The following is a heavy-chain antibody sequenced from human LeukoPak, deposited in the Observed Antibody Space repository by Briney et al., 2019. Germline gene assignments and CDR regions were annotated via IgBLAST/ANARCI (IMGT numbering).Heavy chain of an antibody. V-gene: IGHV4-39*01. CDR3: VSPRGFSYGDFDY. CDR2: IYYSKNT. J-gene: IGHJ4*02. Sequence: KPSERHSLTCTVSGGSISSSSAYWGWIRQPPGKGLEWIGSIYYSKNTYYNPSLKSRVTISADTSKNQFSLTLGSVSATDTAVYYCVSPRGFSYGDFDYWGQGTVVPVSS. D-gene: IGHD5-18*01. CDR1: GGSISSSSAY.